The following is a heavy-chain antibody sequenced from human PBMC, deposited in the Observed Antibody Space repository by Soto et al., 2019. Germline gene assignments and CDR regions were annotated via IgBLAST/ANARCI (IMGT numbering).Heavy chain of an antibody. J-gene: IGHJ4*01. Sequence: GGSLRLSCSVSVFNFSKFGMYCVRQARGKGLEWVAVIWYDGSQKYYTDSVQGRFTISRDNSNNTLYLQMNSLRAEDTAVYYCAKEVWGLYTFGRPLDNWGHGTLVTVSS. CDR2: IWYDGSQK. D-gene: IGHD2-2*02. V-gene: IGHV3-33*06. CDR1: VFNFSKFG. CDR3: AKEVWGLYTFGRPLDN.